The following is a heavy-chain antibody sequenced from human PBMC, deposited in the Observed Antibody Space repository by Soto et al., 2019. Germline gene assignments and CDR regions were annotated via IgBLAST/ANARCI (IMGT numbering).Heavy chain of an antibody. CDR2: ISWNGAYI. CDR3: TRDICRTITTIDY. V-gene: IGHV3-9*01. D-gene: IGHD1-1*01. Sequence: EVQLVESGGGLVQPGRSLRLSCAASGFNFDDYAMNWVRHAPGKGLEWVSGISWNGAYIGYADSVKGRFTISRDNAKNSLTLQMNSLRPEDTALYYCTRDICRTITTIDYWGQGTLVTVSS. J-gene: IGHJ4*02. CDR1: GFNFDDYA.